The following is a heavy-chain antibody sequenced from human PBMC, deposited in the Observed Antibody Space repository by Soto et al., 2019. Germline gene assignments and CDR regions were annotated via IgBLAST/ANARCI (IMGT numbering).Heavy chain of an antibody. V-gene: IGHV3-23*01. CDR1: GFTFSSYA. D-gene: IGHD6-6*01. J-gene: IGHJ4*02. CDR3: ANLYSSSYFDY. Sequence: GGSRRLSCAASGFTFSSYAMSWVRQAPGKGLEWVSAISGSGGSTYYADSVKGRFTISRDNSKNTLYLQMNSLRAEDTAVYYCANLYSSSYFDYWGQGTLVTVSS. CDR2: ISGSGGST.